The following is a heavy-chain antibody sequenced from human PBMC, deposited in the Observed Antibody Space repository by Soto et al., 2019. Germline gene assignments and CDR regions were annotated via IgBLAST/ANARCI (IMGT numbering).Heavy chain of an antibody. J-gene: IGHJ4*02. CDR2: IIPIFGTA. D-gene: IGHD3-10*01. CDR3: AREHMVRGVISFDY. CDR1: GGTFSSCA. V-gene: IGHV1-69*13. Sequence: AASVKVSCKASGGTFSSCAISWVRQAPGQGLEWMGGIIPIFGTANYAQKFQGRVTITADESTRTAYMALSSLRSEDTAVHYCAREHMVRGVISFDYWGQGTLVTVSS.